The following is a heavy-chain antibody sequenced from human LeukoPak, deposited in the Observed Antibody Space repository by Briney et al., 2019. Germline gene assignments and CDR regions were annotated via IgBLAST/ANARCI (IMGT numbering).Heavy chain of an antibody. CDR1: GFTFSDSA. V-gene: IGHV3-23*01. D-gene: IGHD5-18*01. CDR3: AKDRSWGIQLWLFDY. CDR2: ISASGGNS. Sequence: GGSLRLSCEASGFTFSDSAMSWVRQASGRGLEWVSLISASGGNSYYADSVKGRFTVSRDSSKNTLHLQMNSLRAEDTAVYYCAKDRSWGIQLWLFDYWGQGTLVTVSS. J-gene: IGHJ4*02.